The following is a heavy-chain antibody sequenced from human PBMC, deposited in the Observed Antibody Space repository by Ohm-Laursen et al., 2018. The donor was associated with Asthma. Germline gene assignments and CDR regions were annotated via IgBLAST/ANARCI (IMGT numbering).Heavy chain of an antibody. CDR3: ARVVLVATSDLSVDY. CDR2: IYSSGST. CDR1: GGSIGSSDYY. J-gene: IGHJ4*02. D-gene: IGHD5-12*01. Sequence: SQTLSLTCTVSGGSIGSSDYYWSWIRQPPGKGLEWIGYIYSSGSTYYNPSLKSRVTISVDTSKNQFSLKLSSVTAADTAVYYCARVVLVATSDLSVDYWGQGTLATVSS. V-gene: IGHV4-30-4*01.